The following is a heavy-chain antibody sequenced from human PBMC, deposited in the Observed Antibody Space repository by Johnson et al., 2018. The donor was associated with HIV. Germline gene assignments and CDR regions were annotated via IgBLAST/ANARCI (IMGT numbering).Heavy chain of an antibody. CDR1: GFTFSNSD. J-gene: IGHJ3*02. CDR3: AKGPAATDAFDI. Sequence: VQVVESGGGVVQPGGSLRLSCAASGFTFSNSDMNWVHQAPGKRLEWVSGVSWNSGSIGYADSVKGRFTISRDNAKNSLYLQMNSLRAEDTALYYCAKGPAATDAFDIWGQGTMVTVSS. V-gene: IGHV3-9*01. D-gene: IGHD2-2*01. CDR2: VSWNSGSI.